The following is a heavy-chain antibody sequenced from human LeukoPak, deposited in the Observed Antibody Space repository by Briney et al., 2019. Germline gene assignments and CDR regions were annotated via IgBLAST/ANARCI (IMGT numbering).Heavy chain of an antibody. J-gene: IGHJ3*01. Sequence: PGGSLRLSCAASGFTVSSNYMSWVRLAPGKGLEWVSVIYSGGSTNYADSAKGRFTISRDNSKNTLYLQMNSLRVEDTAVYYCARHHYSSSWYFAFDVWGQGTMVTVSS. CDR3: ARHHYSSSWYFAFDV. CDR1: GFTVSSNY. V-gene: IGHV3-66*04. D-gene: IGHD6-13*01. CDR2: IYSGGST.